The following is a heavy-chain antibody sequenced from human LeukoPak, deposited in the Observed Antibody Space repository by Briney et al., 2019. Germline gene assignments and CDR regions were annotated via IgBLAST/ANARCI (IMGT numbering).Heavy chain of an antibody. CDR2: ISYSGST. Sequence: SETLSLTCSVSGVSISSGADYWSWIRQHPGKGLEWIGYISYSGSTYYNPSLKTRLTISVDTSKNQFSLKLGSVTAADTAFYYCARADIATVFDFWGRGTLVTVSS. CDR1: GVSISSGADY. D-gene: IGHD5-24*01. J-gene: IGHJ4*02. CDR3: ARADIATVFDF. V-gene: IGHV4-31*03.